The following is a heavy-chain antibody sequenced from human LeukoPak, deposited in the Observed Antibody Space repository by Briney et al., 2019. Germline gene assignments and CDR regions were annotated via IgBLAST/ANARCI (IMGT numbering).Heavy chain of an antibody. Sequence: GGSLRLSCAASGFTFSSYWMSWVRQAPGKGLEWVANIKQDGSEKYYVDSVKGRFTISRDNAKNSLYLQMNSLRADDTAVYYCARDPYSSGWYPYGYFDYWGQGTLVTVPS. CDR1: GFTFSSYW. D-gene: IGHD6-19*01. V-gene: IGHV3-7*01. J-gene: IGHJ4*02. CDR3: ARDPYSSGWYPYGYFDY. CDR2: IKQDGSEK.